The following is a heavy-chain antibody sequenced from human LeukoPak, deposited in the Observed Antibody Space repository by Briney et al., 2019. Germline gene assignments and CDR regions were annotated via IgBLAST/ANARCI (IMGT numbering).Heavy chain of an antibody. D-gene: IGHD2-21*02. V-gene: IGHV4-39*07. CDR3: ARVTLSVTAILSVYFDY. CDR1: GGSISSGSYY. J-gene: IGHJ4*02. CDR2: IYYSGST. Sequence: NPSQTLSLTCTVSGGSISSGSYYWGWIRQPPGKGLEWIGSIYYSGSTYYNPSLKSRVTISVDTSKNQFSLKLSSVTAADTAVYYCARVTLSVTAILSVYFDYWGQGTLVTVSS.